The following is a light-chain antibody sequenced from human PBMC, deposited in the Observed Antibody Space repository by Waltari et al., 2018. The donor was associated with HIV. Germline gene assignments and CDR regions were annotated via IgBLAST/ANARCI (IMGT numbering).Light chain of an antibody. J-gene: IGLJ2*01. V-gene: IGLV2-11*02. CDR2: DVS. CDR3: CSCAGSNTLL. CDR1: SRNVGGSNY. Sequence: QSALTQPRSVSGSPGRSVDISCTGTSRNVGGSNYLSWYQQHPGKAPKLRIYDVSKRRSGFPARVSGSKSGNTASLTIAGLQAEDEADYYCCSCAGSNTLLFGGGTKLTVL.